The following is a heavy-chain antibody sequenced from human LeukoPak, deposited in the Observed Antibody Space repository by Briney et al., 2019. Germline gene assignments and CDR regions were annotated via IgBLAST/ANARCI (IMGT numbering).Heavy chain of an antibody. J-gene: IGHJ6*03. Sequence: PGGSLRLSCAASGFTFSSYAMHWVRQAPGKGLEWVAVISYDGSNKYYADSVKGRFTISRDNSKNTLYLQMGSLRAEDMTVYYCARGTGVLSYMDVWGKGTTVTVSS. D-gene: IGHD2-8*01. CDR2: ISYDGSNK. CDR1: GFTFSSYA. CDR3: ARGTGVLSYMDV. V-gene: IGHV3-30*14.